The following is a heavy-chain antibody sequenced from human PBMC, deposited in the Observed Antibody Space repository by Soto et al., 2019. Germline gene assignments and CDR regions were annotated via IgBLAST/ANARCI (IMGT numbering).Heavy chain of an antibody. Sequence: ASVKVSCKXSGYTFTSYGISWVRQAPGQGLEWMGWISAYNGNTNYAQKLQGRVTMTTDTSTSTAYMELRSLRSDDTAVYYCARSIAVAGDLGYWGQGTLVTVSS. CDR1: GYTFTSYG. J-gene: IGHJ4*02. D-gene: IGHD6-19*01. V-gene: IGHV1-18*01. CDR2: ISAYNGNT. CDR3: ARSIAVAGDLGY.